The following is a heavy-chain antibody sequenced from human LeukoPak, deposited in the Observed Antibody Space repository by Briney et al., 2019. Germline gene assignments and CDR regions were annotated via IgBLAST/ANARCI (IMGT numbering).Heavy chain of an antibody. D-gene: IGHD2-21*01. CDR3: ASSLTKYCGGDCYRFAFDI. Sequence: GASVNVSCKASGYTFTGYYMHWVRQAPGQGLEWMGWINPNSGGTNYAQKFQGRVTMTRDTSIRTAYMELSRLRSDDTAVYYCASSLTKYCGGDCYRFAFDIWGQGTMVTVSS. V-gene: IGHV1-2*02. CDR2: INPNSGGT. CDR1: GYTFTGYY. J-gene: IGHJ3*02.